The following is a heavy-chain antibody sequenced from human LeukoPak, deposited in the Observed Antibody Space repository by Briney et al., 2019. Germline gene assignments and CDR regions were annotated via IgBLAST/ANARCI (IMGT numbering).Heavy chain of an antibody. CDR2: VYYSGTA. Sequence: SETLSLTCSVSGDSISLSFYYWGWIRQPPGKALEWIGSVYYSGTASYNPSLKSRVTISVDMSKNHFSLRLRSVTAADTAMYYCARGTLYRGWSYYLDFWGQGSQVTVSS. CDR3: ARGTLYRGWSYYLDF. V-gene: IGHV4-39*07. D-gene: IGHD6-19*01. CDR1: GDSISLSFYY. J-gene: IGHJ4*02.